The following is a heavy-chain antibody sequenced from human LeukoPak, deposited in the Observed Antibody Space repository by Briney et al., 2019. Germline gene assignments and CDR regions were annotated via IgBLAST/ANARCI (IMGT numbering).Heavy chain of an antibody. CDR2: ISAYNGNT. D-gene: IGHD1-20*01. V-gene: IGHV1-18*01. CDR3: ARGASPYNWNYYYYYMDV. J-gene: IGHJ6*03. CDR1: GYTFTSYD. Sequence: GASVKVSCKASGYTFTSYDINWVRQAPGQGLEWMGWISAYNGNTNYAQKLQGRVTMTTDTSTSTAYMELRSLRSDDTAVYYCARGASPYNWNYYYYYMDVWGKGTTVTVSS.